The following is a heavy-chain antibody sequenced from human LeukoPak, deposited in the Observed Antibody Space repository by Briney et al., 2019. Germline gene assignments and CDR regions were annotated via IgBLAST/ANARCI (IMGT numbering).Heavy chain of an antibody. CDR2: INTNTGNP. J-gene: IGHJ5*02. V-gene: IGHV7-4-1*02. CDR3: ARDLYSNSYNWFDP. CDR1: GYTFTSYA. D-gene: IGHD4-11*01. Sequence: GASVKVSCKASGYTFTSYAMNWVRQAPGQGLEWMGWINTNTGNPTYAQGFTGRFVFSLDTSVSTAYLQISSLKAEDTAVYYCARDLYSNSYNWFDPWGQGTLVTVSS.